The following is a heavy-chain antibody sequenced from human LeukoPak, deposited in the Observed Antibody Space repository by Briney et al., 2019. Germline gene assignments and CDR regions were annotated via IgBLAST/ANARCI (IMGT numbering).Heavy chain of an antibody. Sequence: GGSLRLSCAASGFSVSSKYMSWVRQAPGKGLEWVSVIYPGGNEYYADSVKGRFTISRDNSKKMVYLQMNSLRAEDTALYYCAGGQMFTSGGFDNWGQGALVTVSS. CDR3: AGGQMFTSGGFDN. D-gene: IGHD6-19*01. CDR1: GFSVSSKY. J-gene: IGHJ4*02. CDR2: IYPGGNE. V-gene: IGHV3-53*01.